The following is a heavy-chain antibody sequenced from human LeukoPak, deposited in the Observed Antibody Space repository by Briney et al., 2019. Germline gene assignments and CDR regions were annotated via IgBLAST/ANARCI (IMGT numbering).Heavy chain of an antibody. CDR3: ASPLFDYDSSGYYSPYYYYGMDV. Sequence: WASVTVSCTASGYTFTSYGISWVRQAPGQGLEWMGWISAYNGNTNYAQKLQGRVTMTTDTSTSTAYMELRSLRSDDTAVYYCASPLFDYDSSGYYSPYYYYGMDVWGQGTTVTVSS. CDR2: ISAYNGNT. J-gene: IGHJ6*02. CDR1: GYTFTSYG. D-gene: IGHD3-22*01. V-gene: IGHV1-18*01.